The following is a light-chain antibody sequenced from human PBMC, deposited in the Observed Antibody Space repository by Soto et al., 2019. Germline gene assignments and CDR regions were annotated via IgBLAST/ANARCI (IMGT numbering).Light chain of an antibody. J-gene: IGKJ5*01. Sequence: QYPATLSLSPGERATLSCRASQSVSSYLAWYQQKPGQAPRLLIYDASNRATGIPARFSGSGSGTDFTLTISSLEPEDFAVYYCQQRSNWPTFGQGTRLEIK. V-gene: IGKV3-11*01. CDR2: DAS. CDR1: QSVSSY. CDR3: QQRSNWPT.